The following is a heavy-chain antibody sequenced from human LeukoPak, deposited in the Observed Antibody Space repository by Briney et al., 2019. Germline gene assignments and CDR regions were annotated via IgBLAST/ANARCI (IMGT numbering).Heavy chain of an antibody. V-gene: IGHV3-9*01. Sequence: SGGSLRLSCAASGFTFDDYAMHWVRQAPGKGLEWVSGISWNSGSIGYADSVKGRFTISRDNAKNSLYLQMNSLRAEDTALYYCAKAGYSSSWGSFYYYYYMDVWGKGTTVTVSS. CDR2: ISWNSGSI. D-gene: IGHD6-13*01. CDR1: GFTFDDYA. J-gene: IGHJ6*03. CDR3: AKAGYSSSWGSFYYYYYMDV.